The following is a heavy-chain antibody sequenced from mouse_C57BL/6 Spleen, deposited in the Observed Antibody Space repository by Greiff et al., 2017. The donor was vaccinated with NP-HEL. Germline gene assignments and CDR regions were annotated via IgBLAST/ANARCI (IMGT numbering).Heavy chain of an antibody. CDR2: IDPSDSYT. CDR1: GYTFTSYW. CDR3: ARRGYGSRWFAY. Sequence: QVQLQQSGAELVKPGASVKLSCKASGYTFTSYWMQWVKQRPGQGLEWIGEIDPSDSYTNYNQKFKGKATLTVDTSSSTAYMQLSSLTSEDSAVYYCARRGYGSRWFAYWGQGTLVTVSA. V-gene: IGHV1-50*01. J-gene: IGHJ3*01. D-gene: IGHD1-1*01.